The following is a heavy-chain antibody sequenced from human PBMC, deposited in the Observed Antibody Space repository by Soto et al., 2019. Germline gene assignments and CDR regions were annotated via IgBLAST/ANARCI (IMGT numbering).Heavy chain of an antibody. V-gene: IGHV4-59*01. CDR3: AREGFSGYEALDY. CDR2: IAYTGIT. J-gene: IGHJ4*02. Sequence: QVHLQESGPGLLKPSETLSLTCSVSVGPIRSYYLSWVRQAPGKGLEWIAYIAYTGITGYNPSLRSRVTISGDTSQNVFSLKMTSVTAADTAVYYCAREGFSGYEALDYWGQGILVTVSS. CDR1: VGPIRSYY. D-gene: IGHD5-12*01.